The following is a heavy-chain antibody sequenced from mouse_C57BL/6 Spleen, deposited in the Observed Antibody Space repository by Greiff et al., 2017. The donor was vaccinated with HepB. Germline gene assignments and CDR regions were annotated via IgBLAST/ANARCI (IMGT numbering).Heavy chain of an antibody. CDR3: AREGKIYYAMDY. V-gene: IGHV1-26*01. CDR2: INPNNGGT. Sequence: EVQLQQSGPELVKPGASVKISCKASGYTFTDYYMNWVKQSHGKSLEWIGDINPNNGGTSYNQKFKGKATLTVDKSSSTAYMELRSLTSEDSAVYYCAREGKIYYAMDYWGQGTSVTVSS. J-gene: IGHJ4*01. CDR1: GYTFTDYY.